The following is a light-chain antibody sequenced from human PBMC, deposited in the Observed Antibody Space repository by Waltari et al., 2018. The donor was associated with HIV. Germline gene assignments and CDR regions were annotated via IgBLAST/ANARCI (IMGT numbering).Light chain of an antibody. CDR2: RNV. V-gene: IGLV1-47*01. CDR1: SSNIGNNF. J-gene: IGLJ3*02. Sequence: QSVLTQPPSASGTPGQRVTISCSGSSSNIGNNFIYWYQQFPGTAPKLLIYRNVQRPAGFPDRFSGSKSGPSASLAISGLRSEDEADYYCATWDDSLSGWVFSGGTKLTVL. CDR3: ATWDDSLSGWV.